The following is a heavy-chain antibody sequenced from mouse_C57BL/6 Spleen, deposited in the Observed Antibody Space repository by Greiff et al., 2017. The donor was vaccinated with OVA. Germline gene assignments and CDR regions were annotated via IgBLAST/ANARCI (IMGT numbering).Heavy chain of an antibody. V-gene: IGHV1-64*01. CDR1: GYTFTSYW. Sequence: VQLQQPGAELVKPGASVKLSCKASGYTFTSYWMHWVKQRPGQGLEWIGMIHPNSGSTNYNEKFKSKATLTVDKSSSTAYMQLSSLTSEDSAVYYCSRGDYGSSGDYWGQGTTLTVSS. CDR3: SRGDYGSSGDY. J-gene: IGHJ2*01. CDR2: IHPNSGST. D-gene: IGHD1-1*01.